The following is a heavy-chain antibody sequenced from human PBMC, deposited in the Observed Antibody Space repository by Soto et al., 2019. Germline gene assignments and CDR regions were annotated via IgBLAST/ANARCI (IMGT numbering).Heavy chain of an antibody. J-gene: IGHJ4*02. CDR3: AKDLEIVVVIGPAGYYFDY. D-gene: IGHD3-22*01. V-gene: IGHV3-23*01. CDR2: ISGSGGST. Sequence: PGGSLRLSCAASGFTFSSYAMSWVRQAPGKGLEWVSAISGSGGSTYYADSVKGRFTISRDNSKNTLYLQMNSLRAEDTAVYYCAKDLEIVVVIGPAGYYFDYWGQGTLVT. CDR1: GFTFSSYA.